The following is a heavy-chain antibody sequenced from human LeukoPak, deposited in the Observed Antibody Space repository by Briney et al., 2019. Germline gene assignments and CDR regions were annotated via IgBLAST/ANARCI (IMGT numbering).Heavy chain of an antibody. CDR2: ISNSGHNV. CDR3: ARDQGKYSHGQLDY. Sequence: QPGGSLRLSCAASGFTCSSYEMTWLRQAPGKGLEYISYISNSGHNVYYADSVKGRFTISRDNAKSSLYLQVDSLRAEDTAVYYCARDQGKYSHGQLDYWGQGILVTVSA. CDR1: GFTCSSYE. J-gene: IGHJ4*02. V-gene: IGHV3-48*03. D-gene: IGHD5-18*01.